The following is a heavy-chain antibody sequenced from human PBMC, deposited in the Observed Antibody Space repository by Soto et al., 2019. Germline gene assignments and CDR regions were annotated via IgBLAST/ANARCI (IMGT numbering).Heavy chain of an antibody. CDR3: ARNYGEYEVFDI. CDR1: GFSFRSYG. Sequence: QVQLVESGGGVVQPGGSLTLSWVASGFSFRSYGMHWVRQAPGKGVEWLAGIWDDGRTTYYADSVKGRFTISRDNPKNTLSLQMNSLRVEDTAMFFCARNYGEYEVFDIWGQGKVVRVSS. CDR2: IWDDGRTT. D-gene: IGHD4-17*01. V-gene: IGHV3-33*01. J-gene: IGHJ3*02.